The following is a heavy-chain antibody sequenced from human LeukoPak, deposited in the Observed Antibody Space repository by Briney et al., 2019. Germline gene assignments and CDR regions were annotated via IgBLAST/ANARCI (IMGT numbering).Heavy chain of an antibody. CDR2: IYTSGGT. CDR3: ARDDSGYEYNWFDP. CDR1: GGSISSYY. D-gene: IGHD5-12*01. Sequence: SETLSLTCTVSGGSISSYYWSWIRQRAGKGLEWIGRIYTSGGTNYNPSLKSRVTMSVDTSKNQFSLKLSSVTAADTAVYYCARDDSGYEYNWFDPWGQGTLVTVSS. J-gene: IGHJ5*02. V-gene: IGHV4-4*07.